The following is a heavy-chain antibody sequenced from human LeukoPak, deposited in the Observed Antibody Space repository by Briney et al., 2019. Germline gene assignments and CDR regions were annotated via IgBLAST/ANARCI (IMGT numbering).Heavy chain of an antibody. CDR3: ARSTLGYCSSTSCSLDY. V-gene: IGHV3-48*01. Sequence: PGGSLRLSCAASGFTFSSYSMNWVRQAPGKGLEWVSYISSSSSTIHYADSVKGRFTISRDNAKNSLYLQMNSLRAEDTAVYYCARSTLGYCSSTSCSLDYWGQGTLVTVSS. CDR1: GFTFSSYS. J-gene: IGHJ4*02. D-gene: IGHD2-2*01. CDR2: ISSSSSTI.